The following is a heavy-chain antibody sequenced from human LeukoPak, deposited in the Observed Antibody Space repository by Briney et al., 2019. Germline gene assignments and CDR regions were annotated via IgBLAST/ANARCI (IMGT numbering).Heavy chain of an antibody. CDR1: GFTFSSYA. CDR3: AKALTSGWYLDAFNI. D-gene: IGHD6-19*01. V-gene: IGHV3-30*04. Sequence: GRSLRLSCAASGFTFSSYAMHWVRQAPGKGLEWVAVISYDGSNKYYADSVKGRFTISRGNSKNTLFLEMNSLRAEDTAVYYCAKALTSGWYLDAFNIWGQGTMVTVSS. CDR2: ISYDGSNK. J-gene: IGHJ3*02.